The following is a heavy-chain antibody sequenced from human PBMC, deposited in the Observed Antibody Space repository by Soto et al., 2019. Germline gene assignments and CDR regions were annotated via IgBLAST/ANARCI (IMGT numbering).Heavy chain of an antibody. J-gene: IGHJ4*02. D-gene: IGHD4-17*01. CDR3: ARAYGDYFQNFIGYFDY. Sequence: SGGGLVQPGGSLRLSCAASGFTFSSYWMSWVRQAPGKGLEWVANIKQDGSEKYYVDSVKGRFTISRDNAKNSLYLQMNSLRAEDTAVYYCARAYGDYFQNFIGYFDYWGQGTLVTVSS. CDR2: IKQDGSEK. CDR1: GFTFSSYW. V-gene: IGHV3-7*01.